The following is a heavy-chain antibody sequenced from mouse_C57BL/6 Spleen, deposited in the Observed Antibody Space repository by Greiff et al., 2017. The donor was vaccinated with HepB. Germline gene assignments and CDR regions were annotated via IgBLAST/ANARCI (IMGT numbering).Heavy chain of an antibody. CDR1: GYSITSGYY. J-gene: IGHJ3*01. CDR3: ARDYDYLAWFAY. CDR2: ISYDGSN. Sequence: EVQLQESGPGLVKPSQSLSLTCSVTGYSITSGYYWNWIRQFPGNKLEWMGYISYDGSNNYNPSLKNRISITRDTSKNQLFLKLNSVTTEDTATYYCARDYDYLAWFAYWGQGTLVTVSA. D-gene: IGHD2-4*01. V-gene: IGHV3-6*01.